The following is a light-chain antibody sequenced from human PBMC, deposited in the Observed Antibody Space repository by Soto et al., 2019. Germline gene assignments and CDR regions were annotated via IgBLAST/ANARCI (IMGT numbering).Light chain of an antibody. CDR2: AVS. V-gene: IGLV2-14*01. Sequence: QSALTQPASVSGSPGQSTTISCTGTSSDVGGYNYVSWYQQHPGKAPKLIIYAVSNRPSGVSNRFSGSKSGNTASLTISGLQAEDEADYYCSSYTSSTTPVVFGGGTKLTVL. J-gene: IGLJ2*01. CDR3: SSYTSSTTPVV. CDR1: SSDVGGYNY.